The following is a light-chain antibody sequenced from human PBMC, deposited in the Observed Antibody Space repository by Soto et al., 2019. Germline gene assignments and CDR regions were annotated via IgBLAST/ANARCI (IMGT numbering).Light chain of an antibody. CDR3: QQYNNWPPLT. Sequence: EIVMTQSPATLSVSPGERATLSCRASQSVSSNLAWYQQKPGQAPRLLIYGAFTRATGIPDRFSGSGSGTEFTLTISSLQSEDFALYYCQQYNNWPPLTFGGGTKVEIK. V-gene: IGKV3-15*01. CDR2: GAF. CDR1: QSVSSN. J-gene: IGKJ4*01.